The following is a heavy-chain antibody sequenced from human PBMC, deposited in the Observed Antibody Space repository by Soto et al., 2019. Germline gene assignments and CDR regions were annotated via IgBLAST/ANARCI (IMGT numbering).Heavy chain of an antibody. J-gene: IGHJ3*02. CDR3: ASLAVVVPAAAFDAFDI. D-gene: IGHD2-2*01. V-gene: IGHV4-34*01. Sequence: SETLSLTCGVYGGSFGGYYWTWIRQPPGKGLEWIGEINHSGSTNYNPSLKSRVTISVDTSKNQFSLKLSSVTAADTAVYYCASLAVVVPAAAFDAFDIWGQGTMVTVSS. CDR2: INHSGST. CDR1: GGSFGGYY.